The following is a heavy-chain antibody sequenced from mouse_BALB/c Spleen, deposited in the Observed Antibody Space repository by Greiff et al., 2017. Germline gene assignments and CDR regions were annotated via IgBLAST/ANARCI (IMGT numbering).Heavy chain of an antibody. J-gene: IGHJ3*01. D-gene: IGHD1-1*01. V-gene: IGHV1-82*01. CDR1: GYAFSSSW. Sequence: QVQLQQSGPELVKPGASVKISCKASGYAFSSSWMNWVKQRPGQGLEWIGRIYPGDGDTNYNGKFKGKATLTADKSSSTAYMQLSSLTSVDSAVYFCARSIHGSTAYWGQGTLVTVSA. CDR3: ARSIHGSTAY. CDR2: IYPGDGDT.